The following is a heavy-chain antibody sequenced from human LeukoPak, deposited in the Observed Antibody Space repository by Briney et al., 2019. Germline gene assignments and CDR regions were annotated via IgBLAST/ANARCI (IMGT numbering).Heavy chain of an antibody. CDR2: IRYDGSNE. CDR1: GFTFSSYG. CDR3: AKGPSGWYQYYFDY. V-gene: IGHV3-30*02. J-gene: IGHJ4*02. D-gene: IGHD6-19*01. Sequence: PGGSLRLSCAASGFTFSSYGMHWVRQAPGKGLEWEAFIRYDGSNEYYADSVKGRFTIPRDNSKNTLYLQMNSLRAEDTAVYYCAKGPSGWYQYYFDYWGQGTLVTVSS.